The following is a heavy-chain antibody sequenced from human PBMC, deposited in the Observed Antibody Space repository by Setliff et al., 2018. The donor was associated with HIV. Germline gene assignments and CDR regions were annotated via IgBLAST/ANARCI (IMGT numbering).Heavy chain of an antibody. CDR2: IYHSGST. J-gene: IGHJ4*01. D-gene: IGHD2-15*01. CDR1: GGSITGYY. Sequence: KTSETLSLTCTVSGGSITGYYWSWIRQPPGKGLEWIGSIYHSGSTYDSPSLKSRVTISGQTSNNQFSLQLTSVTAADTAVYYCASLGSCPNRRCPSYWGQETLV. V-gene: IGHV4-38-2*02. CDR3: ASLGSCPNRRCPSY.